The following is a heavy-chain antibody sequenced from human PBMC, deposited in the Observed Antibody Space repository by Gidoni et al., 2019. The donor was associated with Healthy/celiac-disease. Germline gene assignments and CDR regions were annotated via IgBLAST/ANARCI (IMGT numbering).Heavy chain of an antibody. J-gene: IGHJ3*02. CDR2: INHSGST. Sequence: QVQLQQWGAGLLKPSETLSLPCAVYDGSFSGYYWSWIRQPPGKGLEGIGEINHSGSTNYNPSLKSRVTISVDTSKIQFSLKLISVTAADTAVYYCARLGSGYYYVRAFDIWGQGTMVTVSS. CDR3: ARLGSGYYYVRAFDI. V-gene: IGHV4-34*01. CDR1: DGSFSGYY. D-gene: IGHD3-22*01.